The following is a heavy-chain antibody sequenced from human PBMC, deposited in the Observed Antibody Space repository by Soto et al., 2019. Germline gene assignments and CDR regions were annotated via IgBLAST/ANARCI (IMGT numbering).Heavy chain of an antibody. V-gene: IGHV3-30*18. D-gene: IGHD6-19*01. CDR2: ISYDGSNK. Sequence: QVQLVESGGGVVQPGRSLRLSCAASGFTFSSYGMHWVRQAPGKGLEWVAVISYDGSNKYYADSVKGRFTISRDNSKNTLYLQMNSLRAEDTAVYYCAKSGYSSGWYGCDYWGQGTLVTVSS. CDR1: GFTFSSYG. CDR3: AKSGYSSGWYGCDY. J-gene: IGHJ4*02.